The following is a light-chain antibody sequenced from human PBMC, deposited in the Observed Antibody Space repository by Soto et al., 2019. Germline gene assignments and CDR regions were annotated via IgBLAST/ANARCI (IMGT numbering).Light chain of an antibody. CDR3: TSHAGSINLV. V-gene: IGLV2-8*01. CDR2: EVT. J-gene: IGLJ3*02. Sequence: QSALTQPPSASGSPGQSVTISCTGTSSDIGAYNYVSWYQQYPGKAPKLIIYEVTKRPSGVPDRFSGSKSGNTASLTVSGLQAEDEAHYYCTSHAGSINLVFGGGTKLTVL. CDR1: SSDIGAYNY.